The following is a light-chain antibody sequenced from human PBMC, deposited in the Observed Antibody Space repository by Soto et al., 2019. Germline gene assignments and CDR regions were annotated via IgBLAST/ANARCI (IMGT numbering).Light chain of an antibody. CDR3: QQYHQWPLT. Sequence: EIGMTQYPAPLSLSPGERATLSCRASQGVSRHLAWYQQKPGQAPRLLIYAASTRAAGVPARFSGSGSGTEFTLTICSLQSEDFTVYYCQQYHQWPLTFGGGTKVEI. CDR1: QGVSRH. J-gene: IGKJ4*01. V-gene: IGKV3D-15*01. CDR2: AAS.